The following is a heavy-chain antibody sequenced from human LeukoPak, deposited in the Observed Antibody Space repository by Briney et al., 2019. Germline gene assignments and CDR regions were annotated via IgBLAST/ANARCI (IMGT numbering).Heavy chain of an antibody. Sequence: GASVKVSCKASGYTFTDYYIHWVRQAPGQGLEWMGWINPNNRATNYAQKFQGRVTMTRDTSISTAYLDLSRLRSDDTAVYYCARPYYNDSTGYYTYDAFDIWGQGTMVTVSS. V-gene: IGHV1-2*02. CDR1: GYTFTDYY. J-gene: IGHJ3*02. CDR2: INPNNRAT. CDR3: ARPYYNDSTGYYTYDAFDI. D-gene: IGHD3-22*01.